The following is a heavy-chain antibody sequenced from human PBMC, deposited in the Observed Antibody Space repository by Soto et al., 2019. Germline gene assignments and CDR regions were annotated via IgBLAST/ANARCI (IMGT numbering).Heavy chain of an antibody. CDR1: GGSISSSNYY. V-gene: IGHV4-39*01. J-gene: IGHJ1*01. CDR3: ARHPTMTSINFQR. Sequence: QLQLQESGPGLVKPSETLSLTCTVSGGSISSSNYYWGWIRQPPGKGLEWIGSIYYSGNTYYNPSLKSRVTISVDTSKNQISLKLISVTASDTAVYYCARHPTMTSINFQRWGQGTLITVSS. D-gene: IGHD2-21*02. CDR2: IYYSGNT.